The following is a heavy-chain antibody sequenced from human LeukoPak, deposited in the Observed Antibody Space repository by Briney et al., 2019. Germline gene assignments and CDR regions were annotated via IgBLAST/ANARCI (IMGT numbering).Heavy chain of an antibody. J-gene: IGHJ3*02. D-gene: IGHD3-16*02. CDR3: AREDYDYVWGSYRIGAFDI. CDR2: ISSSSSTI. Sequence: PGGSLRLSCAASGFTFSSYSMNWVRQAPGKGLEWVSYISSSSSTIYYADSVKGRFTISRDNAKNSLYLQMNSLRAEDTAVYYCAREDYDYVWGSYRIGAFDIWGQGTMVTVSS. V-gene: IGHV3-48*04. CDR1: GFTFSSYS.